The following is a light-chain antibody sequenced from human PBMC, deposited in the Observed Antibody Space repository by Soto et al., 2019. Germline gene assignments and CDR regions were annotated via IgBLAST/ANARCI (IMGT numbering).Light chain of an antibody. J-gene: IGKJ1*01. Sequence: EIVLPQSPATLYLSPGERATLSCRASQSVSSYLAWYQQKPGQAPRLLIYDASNRATGIPARFSGSGSGTDFTLTISSLEPEDFAVYYCQQRSNWPTFGQGTKV. CDR3: QQRSNWPT. CDR1: QSVSSY. V-gene: IGKV3-11*01. CDR2: DAS.